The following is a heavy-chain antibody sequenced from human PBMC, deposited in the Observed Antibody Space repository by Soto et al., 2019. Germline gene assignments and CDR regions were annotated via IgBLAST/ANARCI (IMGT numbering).Heavy chain of an antibody. CDR3: ASNSGYEYYYYYGMDV. V-gene: IGHV4-61*01. J-gene: IGHJ6*02. CDR2: IYYSGST. D-gene: IGHD5-12*01. Sequence: QVQLQESGPGLVKPSETLSLTRTVSGGSVSSGSYYWSWIRQPPGKGLEWIGYIYYSGSTNYNPSLKSRVTISVDTSKNQFSLKLSSVTAADTAVYYCASNSGYEYYYYYGMDVWGQGTTVTVSS. CDR1: GGSVSSGSYY.